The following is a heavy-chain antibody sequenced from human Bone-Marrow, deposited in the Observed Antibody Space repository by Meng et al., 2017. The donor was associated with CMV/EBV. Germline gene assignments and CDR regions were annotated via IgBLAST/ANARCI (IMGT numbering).Heavy chain of an antibody. CDR3: ARNLGVDHYGSGTLWGGWFDP. CDR1: CSW. J-gene: IGHJ5*02. Sequence: CSWIGWVRQMPGKGLEWMGIIYPGDSDTRYSPSFQGQVTISADKSISTAYLQWSSLKASDTAMYYCARNLGVDHYGSGTLWGGWFDPWGQGTLVTVSS. D-gene: IGHD3-10*01. V-gene: IGHV5-51*01. CDR2: IYPGDSDT.